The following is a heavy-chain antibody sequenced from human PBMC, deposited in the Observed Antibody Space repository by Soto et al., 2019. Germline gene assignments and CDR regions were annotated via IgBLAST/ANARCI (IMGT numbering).Heavy chain of an antibody. Sequence: GGSLRLSCAASGFTVSSNYMSWVRQAPGKGLEWVSVIYSGGSTYYADSVKGGFTISRDNSKNTLYLQMNSLRAEDTAVYYCACPGPHTLLPSYYGMDVWGQGTTVTVSS. CDR3: ACPGPHTLLPSYYGMDV. J-gene: IGHJ6*02. V-gene: IGHV3-53*01. CDR1: GFTVSSNY. CDR2: IYSGGST. D-gene: IGHD2-15*01.